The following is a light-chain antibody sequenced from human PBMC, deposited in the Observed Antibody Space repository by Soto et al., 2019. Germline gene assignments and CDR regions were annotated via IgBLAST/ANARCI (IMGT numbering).Light chain of an antibody. CDR1: KSDIGSNT. CDR2: TNN. Sequence: QSVLTQPPSVSGTPGQRVTISCSGGKSDIGSNTVYWFQQLPGAAPRLLIYTNNQRPSGVPDRFSGSKSGTSASLAISGLQSEDEADYYCAAWDDSLNVCVFGGGTKLTVL. J-gene: IGLJ3*02. CDR3: AAWDDSLNVCV. V-gene: IGLV1-44*01.